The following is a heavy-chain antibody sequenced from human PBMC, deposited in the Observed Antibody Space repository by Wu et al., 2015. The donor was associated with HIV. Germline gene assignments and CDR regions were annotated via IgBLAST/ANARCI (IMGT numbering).Heavy chain of an antibody. CDR2: MNPNSANT. CDR3: ARLYTEKKYCSSTSCPIYYFDY. CDR1: GYTFTSYD. V-gene: IGHV1-8*03. Sequence: QVQLVQSGAEVKKPGASVKVSCKASGYTFTSYDINWVRQATGQGLEWMGWMNPNSANTGYAQKFQGRVTITRNTSISTAYMKLSSLRSEDTAVYYCARLYTEKKYCSSTSCPIYYFDYWAREPWSPSPQ. J-gene: IGHJ4*02. D-gene: IGHD2-2*01.